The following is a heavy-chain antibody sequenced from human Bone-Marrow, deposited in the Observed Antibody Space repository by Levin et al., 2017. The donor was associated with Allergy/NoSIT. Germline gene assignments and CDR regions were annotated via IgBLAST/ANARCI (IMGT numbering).Heavy chain of an antibody. D-gene: IGHD3-22*01. J-gene: IGHJ3*01. CDR3: ATAGRTSGYADAFEF. CDR2: ISHDETSI. Sequence: GESLKISCAVSGPLFSSFVLHWVRQAPGKGLEWVAVISHDETSIIYADSVKGRFTISKDNSKKTLYLQMDSLRHEDTAIYYCATAGRTSGYADAFEFWGQGTMVTVS. CDR1: GPLFSSFV. V-gene: IGHV3-30*04.